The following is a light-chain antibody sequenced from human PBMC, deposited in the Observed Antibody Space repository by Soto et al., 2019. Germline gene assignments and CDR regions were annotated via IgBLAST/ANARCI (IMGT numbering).Light chain of an antibody. J-gene: IGLJ3*02. Sequence: QSVLTQPRSVSRSPGQSVTISCTGSSSDIGGYDYVSWYQQFPGKAPQLIMFDVTKRPSGVPDRFSGSKSGNTASLTISGLQAEDEVDYYCCSFAGPYSWVFGGGTKLTVL. CDR2: DVT. CDR3: CSFAGPYSWV. CDR1: SSDIGGYDY. V-gene: IGLV2-11*01.